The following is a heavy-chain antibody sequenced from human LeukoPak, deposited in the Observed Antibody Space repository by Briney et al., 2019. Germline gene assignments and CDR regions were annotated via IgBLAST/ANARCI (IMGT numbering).Heavy chain of an antibody. V-gene: IGHV3-7*01. Sequence: GGSLRLSCAASGFTFSSYWMSWVRQAPGKGLEWVANIKQDGSEKYYVDSVKGRFTISRDNAKNSLYLQMNSLRAEDTAVYYCARDSDPPYSTTWVYYYGMDVWGQGTTVTVSS. CDR3: ARDSDPPYSTTWVYYYGMDV. CDR1: GFTFSSYW. J-gene: IGHJ6*02. D-gene: IGHD6-13*01. CDR2: IKQDGSEK.